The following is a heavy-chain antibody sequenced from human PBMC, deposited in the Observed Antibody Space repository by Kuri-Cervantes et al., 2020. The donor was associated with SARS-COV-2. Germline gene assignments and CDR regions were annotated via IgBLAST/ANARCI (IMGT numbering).Heavy chain of an antibody. Sequence: ASVKVSCKASGYNFTDYWIAWVRQMPGKGLEWMGIVYLGDSDTRYNPSFRGQVTISVDKSISTAYLQWGGLEASDTAIYYCATRRGMGFWRSFGMDVWGQGTTVTVSS. V-gene: IGHV5-51*01. D-gene: IGHD3-3*01. CDR1: GYNFTDYW. CDR3: ATRRGMGFWRSFGMDV. CDR2: VYLGDSDT. J-gene: IGHJ6*02.